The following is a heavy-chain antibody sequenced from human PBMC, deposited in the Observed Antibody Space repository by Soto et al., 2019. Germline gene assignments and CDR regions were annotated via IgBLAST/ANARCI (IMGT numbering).Heavy chain of an antibody. Sequence: SVKVSCKASGYTFTGYYMHWVRQAPGQGLEWMGWINPNSGGTNYAQKFQGWVTMTRDTSISTAYMELSRLRSDDTAVYYCARVRSSGWTGGFDYWGQGTLVTVSS. J-gene: IGHJ4*02. V-gene: IGHV1-2*04. D-gene: IGHD6-19*01. CDR1: GYTFTGYY. CDR3: ARVRSSGWTGGFDY. CDR2: INPNSGGT.